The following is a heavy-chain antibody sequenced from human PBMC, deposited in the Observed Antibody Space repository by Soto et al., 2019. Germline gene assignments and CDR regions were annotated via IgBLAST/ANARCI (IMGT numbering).Heavy chain of an antibody. CDR1: GGSFSGYY. CDR3: ARPYCTNGVCYPHFDY. J-gene: IGHJ4*02. D-gene: IGHD2-8*01. CDR2: INHSGST. Sequence: SETLSLTCAVYGGSFSGYYWSWIRQPPGKGLEWIGEINHSGSTNYNPSLKSRVTISVDTSKNQFSLKLSSVTAADTAVYYCARPYCTNGVCYPHFDYWGQGTLVTVSS. V-gene: IGHV4-34*01.